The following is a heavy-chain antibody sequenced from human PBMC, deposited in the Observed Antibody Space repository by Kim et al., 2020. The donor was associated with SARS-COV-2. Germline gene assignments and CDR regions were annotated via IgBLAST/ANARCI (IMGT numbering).Heavy chain of an antibody. CDR3: AREGPHYYDSTDYYDGFDV. J-gene: IGHJ3*01. V-gene: IGHV1-69*13. Sequence: SVKVSCKASGDSFSKYTFGWVRQAPGQGFDWMGGIIPIFGTANYAEKFQGRVTITADENANTLYMELSSLRSEDTAVYYCAREGPHYYDSTDYYDGFDVWGQGTRVSVSS. CDR2: IIPIFGTA. CDR1: GDSFSKYT. D-gene: IGHD3-22*01.